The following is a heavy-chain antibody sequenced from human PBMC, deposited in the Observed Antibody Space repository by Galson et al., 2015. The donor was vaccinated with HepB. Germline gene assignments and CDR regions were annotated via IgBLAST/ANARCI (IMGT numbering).Heavy chain of an antibody. J-gene: IGHJ4*02. CDR3: ARGVLY. V-gene: IGHV4-61*03. CDR2: VHYSGRT. CDR1: GASVSSGNYY. Sequence: SETLSLTCTVSGASVSSGNYYWGWIRQPPGKGLEWIGYVHYSGRTYYNPSLESRVTISLDTSKNHFSLRLTSVTATDTAVYYCARGVLYWGQGTLVTVSS.